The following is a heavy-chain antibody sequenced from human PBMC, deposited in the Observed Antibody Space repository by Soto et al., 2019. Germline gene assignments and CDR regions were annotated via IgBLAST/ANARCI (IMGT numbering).Heavy chain of an antibody. D-gene: IGHD4-4*01. Sequence: SETLSLTCTVSGDSISRYYWSWIRQPPGKGLEWIGYISYTGSTNYNPSLKSRVTISVDTSKNHFSLKLNSVTAADTAVYYCASELTTTYYFDYWGQGTLVTVSS. J-gene: IGHJ4*02. CDR2: ISYTGST. V-gene: IGHV4-59*01. CDR1: GDSISRYY. CDR3: ASELTTTYYFDY.